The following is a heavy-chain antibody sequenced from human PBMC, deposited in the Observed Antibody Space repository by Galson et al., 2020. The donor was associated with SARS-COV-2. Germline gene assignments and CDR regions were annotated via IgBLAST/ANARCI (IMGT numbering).Heavy chain of an antibody. Sequence: SETLSLTCAVYGGSFSGYSWTWIRQAPGKGLEWIGEINFGGDTNYSPSLRRRVTLSVDTSKSQFSLKVRSVSAADTALYYCTRGRQGVVPSPVLGLGPVYLYYYMDVWSKGTTVTVSS. CDR1: GGSFSGYS. CDR2: INFGGDT. D-gene: IGHD2-2*01. CDR3: TRGRQGVVPSPVLGLGPVYLYYYMDV. V-gene: IGHV4-34*01. J-gene: IGHJ6*03.